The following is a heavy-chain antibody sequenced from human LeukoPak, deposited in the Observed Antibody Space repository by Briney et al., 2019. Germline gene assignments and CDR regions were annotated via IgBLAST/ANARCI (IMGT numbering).Heavy chain of an antibody. D-gene: IGHD6-19*01. CDR2: IHSGGTT. CDR1: GLTVSSNY. J-gene: IGHJ4*02. CDR3: ARMKSDSRGWYNFDF. V-gene: IGHV3-53*01. Sequence: PGGSLRLSCAASGLTVSSNYMSWVRQAPGKGLEWVSVIHSGGTTNYADSVKGRFTISRDNTKNTLDLQMHSLRAEDTAVYYCARMKSDSRGWYNFDFWGQGTLVTVSS.